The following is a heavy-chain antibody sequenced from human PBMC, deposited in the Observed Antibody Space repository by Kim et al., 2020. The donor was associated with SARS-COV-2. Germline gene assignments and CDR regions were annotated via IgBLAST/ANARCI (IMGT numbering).Heavy chain of an antibody. CDR3: TKHWIRTHDY. V-gene: IGHV3-23*01. J-gene: IGHJ4*02. CDR2: VSLTNDET. CDR1: GFTFSSYD. Sequence: GGSLRLSCAASGFTFSSYDMSWVRLAPGKGLEWVSAVSLTNDETHYAGSVKGRFTVSRDNSKNMLYLQMTNLRAEDTATYYCTKHWIRTHDYWGQGTLVTVSS. D-gene: IGHD1-1*01.